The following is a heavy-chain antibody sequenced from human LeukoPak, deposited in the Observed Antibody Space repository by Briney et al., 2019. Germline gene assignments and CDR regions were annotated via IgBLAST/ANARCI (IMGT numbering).Heavy chain of an antibody. D-gene: IGHD5-18*01. CDR1: GFIFSNAW. Sequence: GGSLRLSCVGSGFIFSNAWMWWVRQAPGKGLEWVGRIKTETDGGTTDYAAPVKGRFTISRDDSKNTLYLQMNSLKTEDTAVYYCTTPQLWLRGALGYWGQGTLVTVTS. CDR3: TTPQLWLRGALGY. J-gene: IGHJ4*02. V-gene: IGHV3-15*01. CDR2: IKTETDGGTT.